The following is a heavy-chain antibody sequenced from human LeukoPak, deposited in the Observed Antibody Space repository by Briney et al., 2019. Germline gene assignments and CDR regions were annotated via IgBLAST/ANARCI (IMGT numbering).Heavy chain of an antibody. CDR1: GFTFGSYA. CDR3: AKGMSTSHYRMDV. Sequence: PGGSLRLSCAASGFTFGSYAMSWVRQAPGRGLEWVSGISGSGGDTHCADSVKGRFTISRDSSKDTSYLQMDSLRAEDTAIYYCAKGMSTSHYRMDVWGQGTTVTVSS. V-gene: IGHV3-23*01. J-gene: IGHJ6*02. D-gene: IGHD5/OR15-5a*01. CDR2: ISGSGGDT.